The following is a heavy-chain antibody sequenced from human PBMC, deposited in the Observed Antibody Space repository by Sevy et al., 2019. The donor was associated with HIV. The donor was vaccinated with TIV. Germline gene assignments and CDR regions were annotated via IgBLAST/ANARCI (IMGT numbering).Heavy chain of an antibody. CDR1: GFTLSSNA. D-gene: IGHD5-18*01. CDR3: AKDPNVDTAMAYYFDY. J-gene: IGHJ4*02. Sequence: GGSLRLSCAASGFTLSSNAMSWVRQAPGKGLECVSSISSTGGSTYHADSVRGRFSISRDNSKNTLYLHMNSLRAEDTAVYYCAKDPNVDTAMAYYFDYWGQGTLVTVSS. CDR2: ISSTGGST. V-gene: IGHV3-23*01.